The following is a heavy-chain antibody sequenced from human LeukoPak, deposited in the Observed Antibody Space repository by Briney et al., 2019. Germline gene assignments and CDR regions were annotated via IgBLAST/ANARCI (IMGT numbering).Heavy chain of an antibody. J-gene: IGHJ4*02. CDR3: AKDRAQQLVLDF. D-gene: IGHD6-13*01. CDR2: VSGGSGSDT. Sequence: GGSLRLSCAASGFTFSSYAMSWVRQAPGKGLEWFAAVSGGSGSDTYYADAVKGRFTISRDNSKTTLYLEMNTLRAEDTAVYYCAKDRAQQLVLDFWGQGTLVTVSS. CDR1: GFTFSSYA. V-gene: IGHV3-23*01.